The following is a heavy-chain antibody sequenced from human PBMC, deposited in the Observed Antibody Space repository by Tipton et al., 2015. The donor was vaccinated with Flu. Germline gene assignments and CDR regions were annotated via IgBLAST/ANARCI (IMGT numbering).Heavy chain of an antibody. Sequence: TLSLTCTVSGGSVSSGGDYWTWIRQHPVKGLEWIGYIYYTESPKYNPSLQSRVTISVDTSKNQLSLELTSVTAADTAVYYCARGTSTARGREYFQYWGQGTLVIVSS. CDR3: ARGTSTARGREYFQY. CDR2: IYYTESP. CDR1: GGSVSSGGDY. V-gene: IGHV4-31*03. J-gene: IGHJ1*01. D-gene: IGHD1-26*01.